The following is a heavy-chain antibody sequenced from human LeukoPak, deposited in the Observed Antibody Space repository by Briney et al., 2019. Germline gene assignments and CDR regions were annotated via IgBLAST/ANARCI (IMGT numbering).Heavy chain of an antibody. J-gene: IGHJ4*02. D-gene: IGHD3-3*01. CDR2: INHSGST. V-gene: IGHV4-34*01. Sequence: PSETLSLTCAVYGGSFSGYYWSWIRQPPGKGLEWIGEINHSGSTNYNPSLKSRVTISVDTSKNQFSLKLSSVTAADTAVYYCARGFLRGRFDYWGQGTLVTVSS. CDR1: GGSFSGYY. CDR3: ARGFLRGRFDY.